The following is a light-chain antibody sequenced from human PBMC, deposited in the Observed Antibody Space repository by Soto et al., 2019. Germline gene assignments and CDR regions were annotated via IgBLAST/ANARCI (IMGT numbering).Light chain of an antibody. V-gene: IGLV2-14*01. CDR3: ASSTSDSLYV. J-gene: IGLJ1*01. Sequence: QSVLTQPASVSGSPGQSSTISFTGTSSDVGGNKCVSWYQQYPGKVPKLLINKVTNRPSGVSYRFSGSKSGNTASLTISALLAEDEADYFCASSTSDSLYVFGTGTKVTVL. CDR1: SSDVGGNKC. CDR2: KVT.